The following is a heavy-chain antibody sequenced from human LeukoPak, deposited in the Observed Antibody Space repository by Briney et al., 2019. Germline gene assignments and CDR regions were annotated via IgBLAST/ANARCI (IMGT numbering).Heavy chain of an antibody. D-gene: IGHD2-15*01. CDR3: ASGYCSGGSCYSG. CDR1: GFTFSSYE. J-gene: IGHJ4*02. Sequence: PGGSLRLSCAASGFTFSSYEMNWVRQAPGKGLEWVSYISSSGSTIYYADSVKVRFTISRDNAKNSLYLQMNSLRAEDTAVYYCASGYCSGGSCYSGWGQGTLVTVSS. CDR2: ISSSGSTI. V-gene: IGHV3-48*03.